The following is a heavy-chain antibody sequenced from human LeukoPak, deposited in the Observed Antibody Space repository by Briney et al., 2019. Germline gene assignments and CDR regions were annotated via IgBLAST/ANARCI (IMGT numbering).Heavy chain of an antibody. CDR3: AAGGAAAANYYYYYMDV. D-gene: IGHD6-13*01. J-gene: IGHJ6*03. CDR1: GYTFTSYD. Sequence: ASVKVSCKASGYTFTSYDINWVRQATGQGLEWMGWMNPNSGGTNYAQKFQGRVTMTRDTSISTAYMELSRLRSDDTAVYYCAAGGAAAANYYYYYMDVWGKGTTVTVSS. V-gene: IGHV1-2*02. CDR2: MNPNSGGT.